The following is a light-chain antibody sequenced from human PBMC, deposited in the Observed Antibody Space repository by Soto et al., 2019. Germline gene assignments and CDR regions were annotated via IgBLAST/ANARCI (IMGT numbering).Light chain of an antibody. J-gene: IGLJ2*01. Sequence: SYELTQPPSVSVSPGQTASITCSGDKLGDKYACWYQQKPGQSPVLVIYQHTKRPSGIPERFSGSNSGNTATLTISGTQAMDEADYYCQAWDSGTVLFGGGTKLTVL. CDR3: QAWDSGTVL. CDR2: QHT. V-gene: IGLV3-1*01. CDR1: KLGDKY.